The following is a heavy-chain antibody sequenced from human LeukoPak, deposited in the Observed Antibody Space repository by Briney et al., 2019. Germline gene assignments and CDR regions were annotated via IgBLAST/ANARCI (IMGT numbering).Heavy chain of an antibody. CDR2: IRYDGSTK. Sequence: GGSLRLSCAASGFTFNSYGMHWVRQAPGKGLEWVTFIRYDGSTKFYADSVRGRFTISRDNSKNTLYLQMNSLRAEDTAFYYCAKDWTRWGLLADWGQGTLVTVSS. J-gene: IGHJ4*02. CDR3: AKDWTRWGLLAD. V-gene: IGHV3-30*02. CDR1: GFTFNSYG. D-gene: IGHD1-26*01.